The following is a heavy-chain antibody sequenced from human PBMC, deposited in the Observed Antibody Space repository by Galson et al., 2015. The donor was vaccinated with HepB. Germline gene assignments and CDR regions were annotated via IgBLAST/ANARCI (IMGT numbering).Heavy chain of an antibody. D-gene: IGHD5-12*01. V-gene: IGHV3-9*01. J-gene: IGHJ2*01. CDR2: ISWNSGSI. CDR1: GFTFDDYA. CDR3: AKDAGGGYGTYWYFDL. Sequence: SLRLSCAASGFTFDDYAMHWVRQAPGKGLEWVSGISWNSGSIGYADSVKGRFTISRDNAKNSLYLQMNSLRAEDTALYYCAKDAGGGYGTYWYFDLWGRGTLVTVSS.